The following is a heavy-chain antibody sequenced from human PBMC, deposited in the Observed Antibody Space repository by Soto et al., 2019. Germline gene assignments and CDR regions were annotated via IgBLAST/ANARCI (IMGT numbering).Heavy chain of an antibody. CDR1: GGSFSGYY. V-gene: IGHV4-34*01. D-gene: IGHD3-16*01. Sequence: SETLSLTCAVYGGSFSGYYWSWIRQPPGKGLEWIGEINHSGSTNYNPSLKSRVTISVDTSKNQFSLKLSSVTAADTAVYYCARGYVRDWFDPYGQGTLVTVSS. CDR3: ARGYVRDWFDP. CDR2: INHSGST. J-gene: IGHJ5*02.